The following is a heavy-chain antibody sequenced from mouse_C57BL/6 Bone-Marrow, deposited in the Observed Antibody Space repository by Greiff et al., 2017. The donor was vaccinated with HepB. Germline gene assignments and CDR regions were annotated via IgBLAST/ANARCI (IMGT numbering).Heavy chain of an antibody. D-gene: IGHD2-4*01. CDR1: GYTFTSYW. CDR3: ASDDYDVGGYYYAMDY. Sequence: QVQLQQPGAELVMPGASVKLSCKASGYTFTSYWMHWVKQRPGQGLEWIGEIDPSDSYTNYNQKFKGKSTLTVDKSSSTAYMQLSSLTSEDSAVYYFASDDYDVGGYYYAMDYWGQGTSVTVSS. CDR2: IDPSDSYT. V-gene: IGHV1-69*01. J-gene: IGHJ4*01.